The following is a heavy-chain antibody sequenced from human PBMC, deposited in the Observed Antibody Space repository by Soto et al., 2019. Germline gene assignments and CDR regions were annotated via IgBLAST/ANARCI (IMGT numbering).Heavy chain of an antibody. CDR2: IYSAGST. D-gene: IGHD5-18*01. J-gene: IGHJ4*02. CDR3: ARASEPEYSSAIFFDI. V-gene: IGHV3-53*01. CDR1: GLTVSSSY. Sequence: XGCLRLSCAASGLTVSSSYMSWVRQAPGKGLQWVSVIYSAGSTYYANSVKGRFTISRDISTNMVYLQMSSLTDEDTAVYYCARASEPEYSSAIFFDIWGQGALVTVSS.